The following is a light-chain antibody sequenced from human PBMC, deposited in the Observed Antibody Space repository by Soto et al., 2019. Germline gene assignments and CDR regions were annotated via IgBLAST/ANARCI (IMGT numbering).Light chain of an antibody. J-gene: IGKJ1*01. Sequence: EIVLTQSPGTLSLSPGERATLSCRASQSVSNNYLAWYQKKPGQAPMLIIYGASNRATGIPDRFSGSGSGTDFTLTISRLEPEDFAVYYCQQYGSSGTFGQGTKVEIK. V-gene: IGKV3-20*01. CDR1: QSVSNNY. CDR3: QQYGSSGT. CDR2: GAS.